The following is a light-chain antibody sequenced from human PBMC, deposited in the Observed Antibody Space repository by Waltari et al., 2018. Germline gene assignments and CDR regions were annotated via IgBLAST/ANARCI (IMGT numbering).Light chain of an antibody. V-gene: IGLV2-23*02. CDR2: EVS. J-gene: IGLJ1*01. CDR1: SSNVGSYPL. CDR3: CAFAGRGIYV. Sequence: SALTQPASVSGSPGQSITIPCTETSSNVGSYPLLFWYQRHPGGAPKLLIYEVSERPSGVSNRFSGSKSGKTASLTISGLQAEDEADYYCCAFAGRGIYVFGTGTQVTVL.